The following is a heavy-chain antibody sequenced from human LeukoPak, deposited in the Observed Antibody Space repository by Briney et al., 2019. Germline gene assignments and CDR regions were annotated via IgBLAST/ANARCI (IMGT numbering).Heavy chain of an antibody. J-gene: IGHJ6*02. D-gene: IGHD3-22*01. Sequence: SETLSLTCTVSGGSISSDYWSWIRQPPGKGLEWIGYIYYSGSTNYNPSLKSRVTISVDTSKNQFSLKLSSVTAADTAVYYCARIAYYYDSSGSDYGMDVWGQGTTVTVSS. V-gene: IGHV4-59*08. CDR2: IYYSGST. CDR3: ARIAYYYDSSGSDYGMDV. CDR1: GGSISSDY.